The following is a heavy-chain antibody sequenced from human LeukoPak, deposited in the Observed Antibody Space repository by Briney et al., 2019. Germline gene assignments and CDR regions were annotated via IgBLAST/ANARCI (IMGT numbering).Heavy chain of an antibody. D-gene: IGHD3-22*01. V-gene: IGHV1-18*04. CDR3: ARAMEDYYASSGSQGDY. CDR1: GYTFTGYY. Sequence: ASVKVSCKASGYTFTGYYMHWVRQAPGQGLEWMGWISAYNGNTNYAQKLQGRVTMTTDTSTSTAYMELRSLRSDDTAVYYCARAMEDYYASSGSQGDYWGQGTLVTVSS. CDR2: ISAYNGNT. J-gene: IGHJ4*02.